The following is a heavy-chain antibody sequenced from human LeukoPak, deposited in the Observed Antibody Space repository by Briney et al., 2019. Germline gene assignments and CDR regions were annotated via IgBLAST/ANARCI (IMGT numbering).Heavy chain of an antibody. CDR1: GYTFSTYD. CDR2: MNPNSGNT. CDR3: ARAIRYQLLSDY. D-gene: IGHD2-2*01. Sequence: GASVKVSCKTSGYTFSTYDINWVRQAAGQGHEWMGWMNPNSGNTGFAQKFQGRATITRDTSITTAYLELSSPRSEDTAVYYCARAIRYQLLSDYWGQGTLVTVSS. J-gene: IGHJ4*02. V-gene: IGHV1-8*03.